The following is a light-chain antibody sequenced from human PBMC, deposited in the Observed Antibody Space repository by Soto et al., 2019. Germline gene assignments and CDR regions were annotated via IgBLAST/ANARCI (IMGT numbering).Light chain of an antibody. CDR1: SSDVGNYNR. Sequence: QSVLTQPPSVSGSPGQSVAISCTGTSSDVGNYNRVSWYQQPPGTAHKLMIYDVSNRPSGVPDRFSGSKSGNTASLTISGLQADDEADYYCSSYTSSSTYVFGTGTKVTVL. J-gene: IGLJ1*01. CDR2: DVS. V-gene: IGLV2-18*02. CDR3: SSYTSSSTYV.